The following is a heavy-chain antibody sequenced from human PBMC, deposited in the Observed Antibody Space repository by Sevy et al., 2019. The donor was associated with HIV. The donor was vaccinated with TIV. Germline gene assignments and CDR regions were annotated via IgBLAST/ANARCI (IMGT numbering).Heavy chain of an antibody. V-gene: IGHV4-4*02. CDR1: GGSISSSNW. D-gene: IGHD2-15*01. CDR3: ARASYVVVVAATLNWFDP. Sequence: SETLSLTCAVSGGSISSSNWWSWVRQPPGKGLEWIGEIYHSGSTNYNSSLKSRVTISVDKSKNQFSLKLSSVTAADTAVYYCARASYVVVVAATLNWFDPWGQGTLVTVSS. CDR2: IYHSGST. J-gene: IGHJ5*02.